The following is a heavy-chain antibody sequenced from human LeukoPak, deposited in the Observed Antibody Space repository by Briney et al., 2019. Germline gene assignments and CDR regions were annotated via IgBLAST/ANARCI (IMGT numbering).Heavy chain of an antibody. D-gene: IGHD3-10*01. J-gene: IGHJ5*02. Sequence: GGSLRLSCAASGFTFSSYGMHWVRQAPGKGLEWVSVIYSGGSTYYADSVKGRFTISRDNSKNTLYLQMNSLRAEDTAVYYCARDFRASFDPWGQGTLVTVSS. V-gene: IGHV3-NL1*01. CDR1: GFTFSSYG. CDR2: IYSGGST. CDR3: ARDFRASFDP.